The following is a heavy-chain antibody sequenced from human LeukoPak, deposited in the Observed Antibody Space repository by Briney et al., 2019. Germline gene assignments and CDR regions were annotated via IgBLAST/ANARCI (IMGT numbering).Heavy chain of an antibody. D-gene: IGHD6-19*01. CDR3: ARNTSSGFGWFDP. CDR2: IYYSGST. V-gene: IGHV4-31*03. J-gene: IGHJ5*02. CDR1: GGSISSGGYC. Sequence: SQTLSLTCTVSGGSISSGGYCWSWIRQHPGKGLEWIGYIYYSGSTYYNPSLKSRVTISVDTSKNQFSLKLSSVTAADTAVYYCARNTSSGFGWFDPWGQGTLVTVSS.